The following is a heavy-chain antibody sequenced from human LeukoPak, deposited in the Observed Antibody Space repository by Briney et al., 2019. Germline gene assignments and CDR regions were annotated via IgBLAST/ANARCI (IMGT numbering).Heavy chain of an antibody. CDR2: IHYSGST. V-gene: IGHV4-59*01. Sequence: SETLSLTCTVSGGSISSYYWSWIRQPPGKGLEWIGYIHYSGSTNYDPSLKSRVTISVDTSKNQFSLKLSSVTAADTAVYYCARGGYYDSSGHAFDIWGQGTMVTVSS. CDR3: ARGGYYDSSGHAFDI. CDR1: GGSISSYY. D-gene: IGHD3-22*01. J-gene: IGHJ3*02.